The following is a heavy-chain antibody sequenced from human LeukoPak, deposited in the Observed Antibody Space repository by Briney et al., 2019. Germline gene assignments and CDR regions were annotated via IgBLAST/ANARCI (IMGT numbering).Heavy chain of an antibody. Sequence: ASVKVSCKASGYTFTSYGISWVRQAPGQGLEWMGWISAYNGNTNYAQKLQGRVTMTTDTSTSTAYMELRSLRSDDTAVYYCATRDSSGYYYDLADYWGQGTLVTVSS. CDR1: GYTFTSYG. V-gene: IGHV1-18*01. CDR2: ISAYNGNT. D-gene: IGHD3-22*01. J-gene: IGHJ4*02. CDR3: ATRDSSGYYYDLADY.